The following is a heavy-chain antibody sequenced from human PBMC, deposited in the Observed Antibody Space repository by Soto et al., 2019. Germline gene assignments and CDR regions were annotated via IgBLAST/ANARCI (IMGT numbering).Heavy chain of an antibody. D-gene: IGHD2-15*01. V-gene: IGHV2-5*02. J-gene: IGHJ6*02. CDR1: GFSLSTSGVG. CDR2: IYWDGDE. CDR3: AHKGGRGAGMDV. Sequence: QITLKESGPTLVKPTQTLTLTCTFSGFSLSTSGVGVVWIRQPPGKALEWLALIYWDGDERYSPFLKSRLTITKDTSKNQVALTMTNMDPVDTATYYCAHKGGRGAGMDVWGQGTTVTGSS.